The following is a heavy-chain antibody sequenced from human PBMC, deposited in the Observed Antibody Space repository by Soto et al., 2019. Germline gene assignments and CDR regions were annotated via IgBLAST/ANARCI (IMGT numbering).Heavy chain of an antibody. D-gene: IGHD3-3*01. CDR3: AKDPPFYDFWSGYQNAPTYYFDY. Sequence: GGSLRLSCAASGFTFSSYAMSWVRQAPGKGLEWVSAISGSGGSTYYADSVKGRFTISRDNSKNTLYLQMNSLRAEDTAVYYCAKDPPFYDFWSGYQNAPTYYFDYWGQGTLVTVSS. CDR1: GFTFSSYA. J-gene: IGHJ4*02. CDR2: ISGSGGST. V-gene: IGHV3-23*01.